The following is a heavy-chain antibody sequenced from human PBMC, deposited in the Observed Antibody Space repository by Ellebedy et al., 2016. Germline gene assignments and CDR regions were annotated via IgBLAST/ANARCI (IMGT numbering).Heavy chain of an antibody. CDR2: IYYSGST. V-gene: IGHV4-59*08. D-gene: IGHD3-3*01. J-gene: IGHJ4*02. Sequence: SETLSLTCAVSGGSISSYYWSWIRQPPGKGLEWIGYIYYSGSTNYNPSLKSRVTISVDTSKNQFSLKLSSVTAADTAVYYCARTEYDFWSGLREYYFDYWGQGTLVTVSS. CDR1: GGSISSYY. CDR3: ARTEYDFWSGLREYYFDY.